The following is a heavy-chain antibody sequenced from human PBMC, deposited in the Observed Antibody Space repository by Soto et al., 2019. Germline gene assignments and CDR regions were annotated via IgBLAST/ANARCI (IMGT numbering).Heavy chain of an antibody. V-gene: IGHV2-5*01. J-gene: IGHJ4*02. CDR2: IYWNGDK. D-gene: IGHD6-19*01. Sequence: QITLKESGPTLVKPTQTLTLTCTFSGFSLSTSGVGVGWIRQSPGKALQWLALIYWNGDKRYNPSLKTRLTITQDTSQNQVVLTLTNMDPVDTATYYWAHRPSGWFLFDYWGQGTLVTVSS. CDR1: GFSLSTSGVG. CDR3: AHRPSGWFLFDY.